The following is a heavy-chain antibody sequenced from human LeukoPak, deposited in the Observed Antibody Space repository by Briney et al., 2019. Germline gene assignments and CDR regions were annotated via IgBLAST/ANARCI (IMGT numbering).Heavy chain of an antibody. CDR1: GGSISSYY. J-gene: IGHJ4*02. V-gene: IGHV4-59*01. CDR3: AREASLGSSWPYYFDY. D-gene: IGHD6-13*01. Sequence: SETLSLTCTVSGGSISSYYWSWIRQPPGKGLEWIGYIYYSGSTNYNPSLKSRVTISVDTSKNQFSLKLSSVTAADTAVYYCAREASLGSSWPYYFDYWGQGTLVTVSS. CDR2: IYYSGST.